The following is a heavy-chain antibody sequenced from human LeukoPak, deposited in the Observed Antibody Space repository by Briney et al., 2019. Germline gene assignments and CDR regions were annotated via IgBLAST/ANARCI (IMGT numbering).Heavy chain of an antibody. CDR1: GFTFSSYA. D-gene: IGHD2-8*02. CDR3: AKDPHMPGGVYYSSVLDA. CDR2: ISGSGGST. Sequence: GGSLRLSCAASGFTFSSYAMSWVRQAPGKGLEWVSAISGSGGSTYYADSVKGRFTISRDNSKNTLYLQMNSLRAEDTAVYYCAKDPHMPGGVYYSSVLDAWGKGTTFTVSS. V-gene: IGHV3-23*01. J-gene: IGHJ6*04.